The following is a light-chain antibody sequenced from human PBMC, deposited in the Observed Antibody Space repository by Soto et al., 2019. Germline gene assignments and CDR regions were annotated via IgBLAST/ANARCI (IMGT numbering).Light chain of an antibody. Sequence: AIRMTQSPSSLSASTGDRVTITCRASQGISSYLALYQQKPGTAPKLLIYAASTLQSGVPSRFSGSGSGTDFTLTRSGRQSEYLATYYCQQYYSYPPLTFGGGTKVEIK. CDR2: AAS. CDR3: QQYYSYPPLT. J-gene: IGKJ4*01. V-gene: IGKV1-8*01. CDR1: QGISSY.